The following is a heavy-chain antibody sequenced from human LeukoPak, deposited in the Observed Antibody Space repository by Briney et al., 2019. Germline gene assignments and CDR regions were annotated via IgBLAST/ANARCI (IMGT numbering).Heavy chain of an antibody. CDR3: AKDVSGWYPDAFHF. V-gene: IGHV1-69*04. D-gene: IGHD6-19*01. CDR1: GGTFSSYA. J-gene: IGHJ3*01. CDR2: IIPILGIA. Sequence: GSSVKVSCKASGGTFSSYAISWVRQAPGQGLEWMGRIIPILGIANYAQKFQGRVTITADKSTSTAYMELSSLRSEDTAVYYCAKDVSGWYPDAFHFRGQGTMVTVSS.